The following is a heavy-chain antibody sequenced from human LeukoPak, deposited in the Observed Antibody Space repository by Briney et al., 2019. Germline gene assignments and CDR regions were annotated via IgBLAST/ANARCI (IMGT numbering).Heavy chain of an antibody. D-gene: IGHD3-22*01. CDR1: GGSFSGYY. V-gene: IGHV4-34*01. J-gene: IGHJ4*02. CDR3: ARGHYYDSSGYYGY. CDR2: INHSGST. Sequence: SETLSLTCAVDGGSFSGYYWSWIRQPPGKGLEWIGVINHSGSTNYNPSLKSRVTISVDTSKNQFSLKLSSVTAADTAVYYCARGHYYDSSGYYGYWGQGTLVTVSS.